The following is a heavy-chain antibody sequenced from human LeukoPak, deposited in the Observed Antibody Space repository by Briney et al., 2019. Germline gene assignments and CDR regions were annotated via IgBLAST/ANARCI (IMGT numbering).Heavy chain of an antibody. CDR2: IYPGDSDT. D-gene: IGHD5-18*01. CDR3: ARLGTAMDYYYYGMDV. Sequence: GESLKISCKGSGYSFTSYWIGWVRQMPGKGLEWMGIIYPGDSDTRCSPSFQGQVTISADKSISTAYLQWSSLKASDTAMYYCARLGTAMDYYYYGMDVWGQGTTVTVSS. V-gene: IGHV5-51*01. J-gene: IGHJ6*02. CDR1: GYSFTSYW.